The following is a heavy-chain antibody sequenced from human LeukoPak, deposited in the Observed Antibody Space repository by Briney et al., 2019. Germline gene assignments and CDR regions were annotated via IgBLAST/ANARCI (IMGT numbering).Heavy chain of an antibody. CDR1: GFIFSDYY. V-gene: IGHV3-11*01. J-gene: IGHJ4*02. CDR2: ISSSGSTM. Sequence: GGSLRLSCAASGFIFSDYYMSWIRQAPGKGLEWVSYISSSGSTMYYPDSGKGRFTISRDNAKASLYLQMNSLRAEDTAVYYCARDPGSGYEEHFDYWGQGTLVTVSS. CDR3: ARDPGSGYEEHFDY. D-gene: IGHD5-12*01.